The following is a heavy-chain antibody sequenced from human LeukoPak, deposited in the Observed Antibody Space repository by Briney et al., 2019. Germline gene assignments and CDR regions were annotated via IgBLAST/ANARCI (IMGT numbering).Heavy chain of an antibody. J-gene: IGHJ6*02. CDR1: GFTVSSNY. CDR3: TRPAYCGGDCWGMDV. Sequence: GGSLRLSCAASGFTVSSNYMSWVRQAPGKGLEWVGRIRSKGNNYATAYAASVKSRFTISRDDSKKTAYLQINSLKTEDTAVYYCTRPAYCGGDCWGMDVWGQGTTVTVSS. CDR2: IRSKGNNYAT. V-gene: IGHV3-73*01. D-gene: IGHD2-21*02.